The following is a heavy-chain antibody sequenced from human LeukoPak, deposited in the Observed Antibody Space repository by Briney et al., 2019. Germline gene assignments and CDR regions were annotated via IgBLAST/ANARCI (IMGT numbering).Heavy chain of an antibody. Sequence: SETLSLTCTVSGGSISSYYWSWIRQPPGKGLEWIGYIYYSGSTNYNPSLKSRVTISVDTSKNQFSLKLSSVTAADTAVYYCARGASSSWYPTGLDWRPKVKWYLDIWGRGTLVTVSS. V-gene: IGHV4-59*01. CDR2: IYYSGST. CDR1: GGSISSYY. D-gene: IGHD6-13*01. J-gene: IGHJ2*01. CDR3: ARGASSSWYPTGLDWRPKVKWYLDI.